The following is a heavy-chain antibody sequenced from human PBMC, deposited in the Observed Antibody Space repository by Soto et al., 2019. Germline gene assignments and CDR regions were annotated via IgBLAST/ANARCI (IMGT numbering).Heavy chain of an antibody. CDR1: GYIFTSYY. CDR3: SIAEPGETSPFDH. D-gene: IGHD3-10*01. Sequence: ASVKVSCKASGYIFTSYYIHCVRQAPGQGLEWMGWINPFDGSRMFAQSFQGRVTMTRDTSTSTVYMEVSSLRSEDTAVYYCSIAEPGETSPFDHWGQ. V-gene: IGHV1-46*03. J-gene: IGHJ4*01. CDR2: INPFDGSR.